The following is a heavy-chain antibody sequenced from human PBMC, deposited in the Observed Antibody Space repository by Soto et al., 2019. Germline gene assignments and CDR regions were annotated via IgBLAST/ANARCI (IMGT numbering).Heavy chain of an antibody. V-gene: IGHV3-53*01. CDR3: ARDRYYDSSGYDY. J-gene: IGHJ4*02. CDR2: IYSGGST. Sequence: VGSLRLSGSASGFTVSSNYMSWVRQAPGKGLEWVSVIYSGGSTYYADSVKGRFTISRDNSKNTLYLQINSLRAEDTAVYYCARDRYYDSSGYDYWGQGTLVTVSS. CDR1: GFTVSSNY. D-gene: IGHD3-22*01.